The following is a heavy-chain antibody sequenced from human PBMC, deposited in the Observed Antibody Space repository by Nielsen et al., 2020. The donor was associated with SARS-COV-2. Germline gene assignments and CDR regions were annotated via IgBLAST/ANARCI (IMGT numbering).Heavy chain of an antibody. CDR1: GFTFSSYA. J-gene: IGHJ4*02. CDR2: ISGSGGST. D-gene: IGHD2-15*01. V-gene: IGHV3-23*01. Sequence: GESLKISCAASGFTFSSYAMSWVRQAPGKGLEWVSAISGSGGSTYYADSVKGRFTISRDNSKNTLYLQMNSLRAEDTAVYYCAKDANIVVVVAVTSGFDYWGQGTLVTVSS. CDR3: AKDANIVVVVAVTSGFDY.